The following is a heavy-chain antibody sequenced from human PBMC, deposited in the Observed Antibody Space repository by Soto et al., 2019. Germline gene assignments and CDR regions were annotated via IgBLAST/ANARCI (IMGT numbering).Heavy chain of an antibody. J-gene: IGHJ6*02. Sequence: EVQLLESGGGLVQPGGSLRLSCAASGFTFSSYAMSWVRQAPGKGLEWVSAISGSGGSTYYADSVKGRFTISRDNSKNTLYLQMNSLRAEDTAVYYCAKDRISNWYYYYGMDVWGQGTTVTVSS. D-gene: IGHD4-4*01. V-gene: IGHV3-23*01. CDR1: GFTFSSYA. CDR2: ISGSGGST. CDR3: AKDRISNWYYYYGMDV.